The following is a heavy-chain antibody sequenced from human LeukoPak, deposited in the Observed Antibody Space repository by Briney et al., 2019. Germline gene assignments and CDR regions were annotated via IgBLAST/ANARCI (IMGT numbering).Heavy chain of an antibody. CDR1: GYTFTGYY. J-gene: IGHJ4*02. Sequence: GSSVKVSCKASGYTFTGYYMHWVRQAPGQGLEWMGWINPNSGGTNYAQKFQGRVTMTRDTSISTAYMELSRLRSDDTAVYYCAREDGEGGGFDYWGQGTLVAVSS. CDR3: AREDGEGGGFDY. D-gene: IGHD3-16*01. CDR2: INPNSGGT. V-gene: IGHV1-2*02.